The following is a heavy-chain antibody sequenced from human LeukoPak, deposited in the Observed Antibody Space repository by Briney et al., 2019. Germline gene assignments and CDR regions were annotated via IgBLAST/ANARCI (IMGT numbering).Heavy chain of an antibody. CDR3: ARYAAGKPWAYYYMDV. CDR2: INPNSGGT. CDR1: GYTFTGYY. V-gene: IGHV1-2*02. J-gene: IGHJ6*03. Sequence: ASVKVSCKASGYTFTGYYMHWVRQAPGQGLEWMGWINPNSGGTNYSQKLQGRVNMTSDKAISTAYMELSRLSSDDTAVYYCARYAAGKPWAYYYMDVWGKGITVTVSS. D-gene: IGHD6-13*01.